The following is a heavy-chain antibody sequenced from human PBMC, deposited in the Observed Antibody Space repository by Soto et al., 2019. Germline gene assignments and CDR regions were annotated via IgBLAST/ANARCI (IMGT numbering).Heavy chain of an antibody. D-gene: IGHD5-12*01. CDR3: AAEGEWLSFGY. V-gene: IGHV4-59*08. J-gene: IGHJ4*02. CDR1: GCSISSYY. Sequence: SETLSLTCTVSGCSISSYYWSWIRQPPGKGLEWIGYIYYSGSTNYNPSLKSRVTISVDTSKNQFSLKLSSVTAADTAVYYCAAEGEWLSFGYWGQGTLVTVSS. CDR2: IYYSGST.